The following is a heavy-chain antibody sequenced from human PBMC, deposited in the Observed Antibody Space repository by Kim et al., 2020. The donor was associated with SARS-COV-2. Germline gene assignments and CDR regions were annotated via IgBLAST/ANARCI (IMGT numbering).Heavy chain of an antibody. J-gene: IGHJ5*02. Sequence: GGSLRLSCAASGFTFSSYWMTWVRQAPGKGLEWVANIKYDGNEKYYVDSVEGRFTISRDNAKNSLYLQMNSLRVEDTAVYYCARVGSTLTPSALFGPWGQGTLVTVSS. CDR3: ARVGSTLTPSALFGP. CDR2: IKYDGNEK. CDR1: GFTFSSYW. V-gene: IGHV3-7*03. D-gene: IGHD2-21*01.